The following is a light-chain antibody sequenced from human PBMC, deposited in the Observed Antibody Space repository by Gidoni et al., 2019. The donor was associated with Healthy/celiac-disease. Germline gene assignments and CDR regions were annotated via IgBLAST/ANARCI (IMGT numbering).Light chain of an antibody. Sequence: DIQLTQSTSSLSASVGDRVTITCQASQRISSYLNWYQQKPGKAPKLLIDAASSLQSGVPSRFSGSGAGTDFTLTISSLQPEDVATYYCQQSYSTPPWTFXXXTKVEIK. V-gene: IGKV1-39*01. CDR1: QRISSY. J-gene: IGKJ1*01. CDR3: QQSYSTPPWT. CDR2: AAS.